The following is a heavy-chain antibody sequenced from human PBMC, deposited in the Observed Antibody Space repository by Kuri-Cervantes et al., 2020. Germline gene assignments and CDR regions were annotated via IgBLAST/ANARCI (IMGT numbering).Heavy chain of an antibody. CDR1: GFTFSSYW. V-gene: IGHV3-7*01. CDR3: ARLYEYYFDY. CDR2: IKQDGSEK. D-gene: IGHD5/OR15-5a*01. J-gene: IGHJ4*02. Sequence: GESLKISCAASGFTFSSYWMSWVRQAPGKGLEWVANIKQDGSEKYYVDSVKGRFTISRDNAKNSLYLQMNSLRAEDTAVYYCARLYEYYFDYWGQGTLVTVSS.